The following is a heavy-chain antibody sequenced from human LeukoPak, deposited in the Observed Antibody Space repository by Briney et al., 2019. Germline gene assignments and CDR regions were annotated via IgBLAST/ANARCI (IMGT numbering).Heavy chain of an antibody. CDR3: ATEHSQLYSSGWQPFDY. CDR1: GFTFSSYS. V-gene: IGHV3-21*04. D-gene: IGHD6-19*01. CDR2: ISSSSSYI. Sequence: GGSLRLSCAASGFTFSSYSMNWVRQAPGKGLEWVSSISSSSSYIYCADSVKGRFTISRDNAKNSLYLQMNSLRAEDTAVYYCATEHSQLYSSGWQPFDYWGQGTLVTVSS. J-gene: IGHJ4*02.